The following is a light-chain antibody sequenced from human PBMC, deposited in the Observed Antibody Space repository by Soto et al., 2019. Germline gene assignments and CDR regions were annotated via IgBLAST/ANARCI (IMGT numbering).Light chain of an antibody. CDR2: WAS. CDR1: QSVLYSSSNKNY. J-gene: IGKJ2*01. V-gene: IGKV4-1*01. Sequence: DIVMTQSPDSLAVSLGERATINCKSSQSVLYSSSNKNYLAWYQQKPGQPPKLLIYWASTRESGVPDRFTGSGSGTDFTLAIDSLQSEDVAVYYCQQYDGTPPTVGQGTKLEIK. CDR3: QQYDGTPPT.